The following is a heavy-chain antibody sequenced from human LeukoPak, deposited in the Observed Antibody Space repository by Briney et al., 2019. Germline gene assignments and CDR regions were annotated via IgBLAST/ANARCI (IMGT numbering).Heavy chain of an antibody. Sequence: PGGSLRLSCAASGFTFSSYAMSWVRQAPGKGLEWVSAISCSGGSTYYADSVKGRFTISRDNSENTLYLQMNSLRAEDTAVYYCAKAGYRSSWSPFSDAFDIWGQGTMVTVSS. CDR3: AKAGYRSSWSPFSDAFDI. D-gene: IGHD6-13*01. J-gene: IGHJ3*02. CDR1: GFTFSSYA. V-gene: IGHV3-23*01. CDR2: ISCSGGST.